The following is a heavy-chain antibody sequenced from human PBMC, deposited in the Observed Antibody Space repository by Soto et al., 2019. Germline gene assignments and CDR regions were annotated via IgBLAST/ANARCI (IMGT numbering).Heavy chain of an antibody. CDR3: ARGDCVGGTCYSLAGSFYYYMDV. V-gene: IGHV3-74*01. D-gene: IGHD2-15*01. CDR2: INRDGSVS. Sequence: EVQLVESGGGLVQPGGSLRLSCAASGFTFSNYWMYWVRQAPGKGLVWVSRINRDGSVSSYADSVKGRLTISRDNAKNPLYLKMDSLRAEDTAVYYCARGDCVGGTCYSLAGSFYYYMDVWGKGTTVTVFS. J-gene: IGHJ6*03. CDR1: GFTFSNYW.